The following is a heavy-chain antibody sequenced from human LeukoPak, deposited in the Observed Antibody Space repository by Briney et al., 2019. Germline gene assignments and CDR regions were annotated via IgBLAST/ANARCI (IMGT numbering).Heavy chain of an antibody. V-gene: IGHV3-23*01. D-gene: IGHD3-10*01. Sequence: GGSLRLSCAASGFTFSSYAISWVRQAPGKGLEWVSGISGSAATTYYADSAKGRFTISRDNSKNRLYLQMNSLRVEDTAVYYCAKSVGIIRRGAFDIWGQGTMVTVSS. J-gene: IGHJ3*02. CDR3: AKSVGIIRRGAFDI. CDR2: ISGSAATT. CDR1: GFTFSSYA.